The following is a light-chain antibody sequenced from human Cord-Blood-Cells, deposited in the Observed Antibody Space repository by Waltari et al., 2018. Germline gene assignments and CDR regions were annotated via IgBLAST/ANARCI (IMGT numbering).Light chain of an antibody. Sequence: EIVLTQSPGTLSLSPGERATLPCRASQSVSSSYLAWYQQKPGQAPRLLFYGASSRATGIPDRFSGSGSGTDFTLTISRLEPEDFAVYYCQQYGSSPRTFGQGTKVEIK. V-gene: IGKV3-20*01. CDR1: QSVSSSY. CDR2: GAS. CDR3: QQYGSSPRT. J-gene: IGKJ1*01.